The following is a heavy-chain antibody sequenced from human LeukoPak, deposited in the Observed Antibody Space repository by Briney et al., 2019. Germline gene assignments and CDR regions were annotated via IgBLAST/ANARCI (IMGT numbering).Heavy chain of an antibody. CDR3: ARALSRYYYGMDV. CDR2: IYSGGST. V-gene: IGHV3-66*01. CDR1: GVTVSSNY. Sequence: PGGSLRLSCAAAGVTVSSNYMSWVRQAPGKGLEWVSVIYSGGSTYYADSVKGRFTISRDNSKNTLYLQMNSLRAEDTAVYYCARALSRYYYGMDVWGQGTTVTVSS. J-gene: IGHJ6*02. D-gene: IGHD6-6*01.